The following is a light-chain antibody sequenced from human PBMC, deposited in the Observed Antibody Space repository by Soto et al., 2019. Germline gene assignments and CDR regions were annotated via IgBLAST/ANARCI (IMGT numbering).Light chain of an antibody. V-gene: IGKV3-15*01. CDR2: GAS. J-gene: IGKJ1*01. CDR1: QSVSSN. CDR3: QQRTNWPPA. Sequence: EIVMTQSPAALSVYTGERATLSCRASQSVSSNLAWYQQKPGQAPRLLIYGASTRATGIPARFSGSGSGTDFTLTISSLEPEDFAIYYCQQRTNWPPAFGQGTKV.